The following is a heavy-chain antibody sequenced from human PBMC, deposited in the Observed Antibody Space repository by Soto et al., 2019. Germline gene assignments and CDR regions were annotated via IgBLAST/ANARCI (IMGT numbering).Heavy chain of an antibody. V-gene: IGHV1-69*02. CDR1: GDTFNFYS. J-gene: IGHJ4*02. Sequence: QVQLVQSGADVQRPGSSVRVSCKASGDTFNFYSINWVRQAPGLGLQWMGRINPILSMSNYAPRFRGRVTMTADKSTRTAYMELSGLRSEDTAMYYCATSYGSGYRAFDSWGQGALVTVSS. CDR3: ATSYGSGYRAFDS. CDR2: INPILSMS. D-gene: IGHD3-10*01.